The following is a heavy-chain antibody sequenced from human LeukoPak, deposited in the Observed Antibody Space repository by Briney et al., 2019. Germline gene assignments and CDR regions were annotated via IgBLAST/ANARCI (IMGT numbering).Heavy chain of an antibody. CDR1: GGSISSYY. V-gene: IGHV4-4*09. CDR3: AREGLDYYDSSGYYGSGSFDY. D-gene: IGHD3-22*01. Sequence: NSSETLSLTCTVSGGSISSYYWSWIRQPPGKGLEWIGYIYTSGSTNYNPSLKSRVTISVDTSKNQFSLKLSSVTAADTAVYYCAREGLDYYDSSGYYGSGSFDYWGQGTLVTVSS. CDR2: IYTSGST. J-gene: IGHJ4*02.